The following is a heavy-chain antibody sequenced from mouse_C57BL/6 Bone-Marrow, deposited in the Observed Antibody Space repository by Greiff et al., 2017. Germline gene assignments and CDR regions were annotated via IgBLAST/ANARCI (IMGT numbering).Heavy chain of an antibody. Sequence: VQLKESGPELVKPGASVKISCKASGYAFSSSWMNWVKQRPGKGLEWIGRIYPGDGDTNYNGKFKGKATLTADKSSSTAYMQLSSLTSEDSAVYFCARSEYYAMDYWGQGTSVTVSS. V-gene: IGHV1-82*01. CDR1: GYAFSSSW. J-gene: IGHJ4*01. CDR2: IYPGDGDT. CDR3: ARSEYYAMDY.